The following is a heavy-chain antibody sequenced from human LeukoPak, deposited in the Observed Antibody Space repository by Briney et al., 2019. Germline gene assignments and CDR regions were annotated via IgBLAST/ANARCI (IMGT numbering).Heavy chain of an antibody. J-gene: IGHJ4*02. CDR2: IYYSGST. Sequence: PSGTLSLTCTVSGGSISSYYWSWIRQPPGKGLEWIGYIYYSGSTNYNPSLKSRVTISVDTSKNQFSLKLSSVTAADTAVYYCARDRDYYDSRIFDYWGQGTLVTVSS. V-gene: IGHV4-59*01. D-gene: IGHD3-22*01. CDR1: GGSISSYY. CDR3: ARDRDYYDSRIFDY.